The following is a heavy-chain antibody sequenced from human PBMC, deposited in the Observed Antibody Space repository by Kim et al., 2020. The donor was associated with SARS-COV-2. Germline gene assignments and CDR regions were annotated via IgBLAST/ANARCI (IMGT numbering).Heavy chain of an antibody. CDR3: ARGLRYTRYYYYYYGMDV. D-gene: IGHD5-12*01. CDR2: IYPGDSDT. J-gene: IGHJ6*02. V-gene: IGHV5-51*01. CDR1: GYSFTSYW. Sequence: GESLKISCKGSGYSFTSYWIGWVRQMPGKGLEWMGIIYPGDSDTRYSPSFQGQVTISADKSISTAYLQWSSLKASDTAMYYCARGLRYTRYYYYYYGMDVWGQGTTVTVSS.